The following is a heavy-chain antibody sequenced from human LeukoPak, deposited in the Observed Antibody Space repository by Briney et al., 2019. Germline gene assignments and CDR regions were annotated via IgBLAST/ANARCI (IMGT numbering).Heavy chain of an antibody. CDR2: INHSGST. J-gene: IGHJ6*02. Sequence: SETLSLTCAVSGGSFSGYYWSWIRQPPGKGLEWIGEINHSGSTNYNPSLKSRVTISVDTSKNQFSLKLSSVTAADTAVYYCARVGYSSGWYAHYYYYGMDVWGQGTTVTVSS. D-gene: IGHD6-19*01. CDR3: ARVGYSSGWYAHYYYYGMDV. V-gene: IGHV4-34*01. CDR1: GGSFSGYY.